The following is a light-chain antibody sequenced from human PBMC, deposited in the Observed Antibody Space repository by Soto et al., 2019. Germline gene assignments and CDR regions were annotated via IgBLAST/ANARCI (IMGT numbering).Light chain of an antibody. CDR1: SSDVGGYNY. V-gene: IGLV2-11*01. Sequence: QSALTQPRSVSGSPGQSVTISCTGTSSDVGGYNYVSWYQQHPGKAPKLMIYDVSKRPPGVPDRFSGSKSGNTASLTISGLQAEDEADYYCCSYAGSYTYVFGTGTKVTRP. J-gene: IGLJ1*01. CDR2: DVS. CDR3: CSYAGSYTYV.